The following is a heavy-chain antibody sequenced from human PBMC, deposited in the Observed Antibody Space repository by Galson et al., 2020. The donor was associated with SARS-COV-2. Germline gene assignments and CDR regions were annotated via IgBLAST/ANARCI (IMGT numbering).Heavy chain of an antibody. V-gene: IGHV4-34*01. CDR2: FNVGGDT. CDR1: GGSFSSYS. CDR3: ARGRQGVEPSPVLGFGVSSSSYYMDV. D-gene: IGHD3-3*01. J-gene: IGHJ6*03. Sequence: SETLSPTCAVHGGSFSSYSWTWVRKAPGKGLEWIGEFNVGGDTKYSRSLRSRATLSVDASKNQFSIRLRSLSAADTALYFCARGRQGVEPSPVLGFGVSSSSYYMDVWGRGTTVTVS.